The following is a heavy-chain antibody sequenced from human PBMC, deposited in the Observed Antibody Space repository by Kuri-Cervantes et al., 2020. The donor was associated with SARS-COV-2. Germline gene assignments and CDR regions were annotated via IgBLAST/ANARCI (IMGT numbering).Heavy chain of an antibody. V-gene: IGHV3-53*01. CDR3: ARVRWWWGAFDI. J-gene: IGHJ3*02. Sequence: LSLTCETSGFSFGDHAMTWVRQAPGKGLEWVSVIYSGGSTYYADSVKGRFTISRDNAKNSLYLQMNSLRAEDTAVYYCARVRWWWGAFDIWGQGTMVTVSS. CDR2: IYSGGST. D-gene: IGHD2-21*01. CDR1: GFSFGDHA.